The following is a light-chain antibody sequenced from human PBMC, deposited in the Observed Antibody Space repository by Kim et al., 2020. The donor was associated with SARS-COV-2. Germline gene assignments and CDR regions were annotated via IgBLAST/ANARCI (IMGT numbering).Light chain of an antibody. CDR1: QTITTW. Sequence: DIQMTQSPPTLPASVGDRVTITCRASQTITTWLAWYQQKPGKAPNLLIYEVSTLEDGVPSRFSGGGSGTEFTLTIASLQPDDFATYYCQQYHTFPWTFGQGTKVDIK. J-gene: IGKJ1*01. V-gene: IGKV1-5*01. CDR2: EVS. CDR3: QQYHTFPWT.